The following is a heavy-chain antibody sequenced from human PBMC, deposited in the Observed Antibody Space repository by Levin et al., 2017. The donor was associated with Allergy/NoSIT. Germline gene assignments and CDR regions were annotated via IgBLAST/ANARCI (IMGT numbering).Heavy chain of an antibody. CDR3: AREGGWSSGWYTWFDP. V-gene: IGHV1-2*02. D-gene: IGHD6-19*01. J-gene: IGHJ5*02. Sequence: ASVKVSCKASGYTFTGYYIHWVRQAPGQGLEWMGCINPNSGGTNYAQKFQGRVTMTRDTSISTAYMELSRLRSDDTAVYYCAREGGWSSGWYTWFDPWGQGTLVTVSS. CDR1: GYTFTGYY. CDR2: INPNSGGT.